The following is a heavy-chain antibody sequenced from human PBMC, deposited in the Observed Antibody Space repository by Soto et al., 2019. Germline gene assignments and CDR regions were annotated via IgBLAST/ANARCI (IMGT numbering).Heavy chain of an antibody. CDR2: IIPILGIA. CDR1: GGTFSSYT. D-gene: IGHD2-15*01. CDR3: ARAAGYCSGGSCYSHHFDY. Sequence: QVQLVQSGAEVKKPGSSVKVSCKASGGTFSSYTISWVRQAPGQGLEWMGRIIPILGIANYAQKFQGRVTITADKSTSTGYMELSSLRSEDTAVYYCARAAGYCSGGSCYSHHFDYWGQGTLVTVSS. V-gene: IGHV1-69*02. J-gene: IGHJ4*02.